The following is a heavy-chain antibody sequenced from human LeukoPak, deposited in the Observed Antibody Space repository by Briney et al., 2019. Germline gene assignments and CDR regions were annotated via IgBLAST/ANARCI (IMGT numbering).Heavy chain of an antibody. CDR1: GGSISSYY. CDR2: IYSSGST. J-gene: IGHJ2*01. D-gene: IGHD2-2*01. Sequence: SETLSLTCTVSGGSISSYYWSWIRQPAGKGLEWIGRIYSSGSTNYNPSLKSRVTMSVDTSKNQFSLKLSSVTAADTAVYYCARGQYHLLYWYFNLWGRSTLVTVSS. CDR3: ARGQYHLLYWYFNL. V-gene: IGHV4-4*07.